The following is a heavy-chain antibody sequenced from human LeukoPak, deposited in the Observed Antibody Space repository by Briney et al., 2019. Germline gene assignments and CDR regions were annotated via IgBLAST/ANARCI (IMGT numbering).Heavy chain of an antibody. CDR2: ISGFNGNT. CDR3: ARDKAAGPYYFDY. J-gene: IGHJ4*02. D-gene: IGHD6-13*01. Sequence: ASVKVSCKASGYTFTSYGISWVRQAPGQGLEWMGWISGFNGNTNYAQKLQGRVTMTTDTSTNTAYMELRSLRSDDTAVYYCARDKAAGPYYFDYWGQGTLVTVSS. V-gene: IGHV1-18*01. CDR1: GYTFTSYG.